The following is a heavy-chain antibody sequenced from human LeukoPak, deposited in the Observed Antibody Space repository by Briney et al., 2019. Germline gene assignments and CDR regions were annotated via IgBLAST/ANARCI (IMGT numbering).Heavy chain of an antibody. Sequence: QTGGSLRLSCAASGFTFSSYAMSWVRQAPGRGLEWVSYISGSSRPIYYADSVKGRFTISRDNAKNSLYLQINSLRAEDTAVYYCARDYSYGFLNWGQGTLVTVSS. V-gene: IGHV3-48*01. CDR3: ARDYSYGFLN. CDR1: GFTFSSYA. J-gene: IGHJ4*02. D-gene: IGHD5-18*01. CDR2: ISGSSRPI.